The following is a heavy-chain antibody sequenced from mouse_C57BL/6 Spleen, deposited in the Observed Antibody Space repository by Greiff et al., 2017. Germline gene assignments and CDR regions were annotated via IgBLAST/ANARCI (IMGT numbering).Heavy chain of an antibody. D-gene: IGHD2-3*01. Sequence: QVQLQQPGAELVMPGASVKLSCKASGYTFTSYWMHWVKQRPGQGLEWIGEIDPSDSYTNYNQKFKGKSTLTVDKSSSTAYMQRSSLTSEDSAVYYGARRVYDGGDYWGQGTTLTVSS. CDR2: IDPSDSYT. CDR1: GYTFTSYW. V-gene: IGHV1-69*01. CDR3: ARRVYDGGDY. J-gene: IGHJ2*01.